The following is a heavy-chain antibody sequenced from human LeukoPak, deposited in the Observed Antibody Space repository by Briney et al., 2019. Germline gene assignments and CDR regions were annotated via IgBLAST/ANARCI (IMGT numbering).Heavy chain of an antibody. CDR2: ISSSSSYI. CDR3: ARGAATVLRYFDRYFDY. V-gene: IGHV3-21*01. D-gene: IGHD3-9*01. CDR1: GFTFSSYS. J-gene: IGHJ4*02. Sequence: GGSLRLSCAASGFTFSSYSMNWVRQAPGKGLEWISSISSSSSYIYYADSVKGRFTISRDNAKNSLYLQMNSLRAEDTAVYYCARGAATVLRYFDRYFDYWGQGTLVTVSS.